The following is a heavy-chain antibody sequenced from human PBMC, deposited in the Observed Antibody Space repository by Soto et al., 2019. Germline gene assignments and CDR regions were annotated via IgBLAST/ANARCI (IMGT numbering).Heavy chain of an antibody. D-gene: IGHD6-19*01. V-gene: IGHV1-3*01. CDR2: SNAGNGDT. CDR1: RYSFTTSG. J-gene: IGHJ5*02. CDR3: AIDSPRVQVAGTGWFGP. Sequence: QVQLVQSGAEVKKPGASVKVSCKASRYSFTTSGVHWVRQAPGQGLESMGGSNAGNGDTKYAQKCQGRVTITGDTSASPTYMELSSLRSEDTALYYCAIDSPRVQVAGTGWFGPWGQGTLVTVSS.